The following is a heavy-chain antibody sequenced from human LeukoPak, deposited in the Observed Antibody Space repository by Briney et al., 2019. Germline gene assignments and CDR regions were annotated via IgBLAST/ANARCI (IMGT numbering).Heavy chain of an antibody. CDR3: AXXXXXXXXYXMKYYYYGMDV. CDR1: GGTFSSYA. D-gene: IGHD2-2*01. V-gene: IGHV1-69*04. J-gene: IGHJ6*02. Sequence: SVKVSCKASGGTFSSYAISWVRQAPGQGLEWMGRIIPILGIANYAQKFQGRVTITADKSTSTAYMELSSLRSEDTAVYYCAXXXXXXXXYXMKYYYYGMDVWGQGTTVTVSS. CDR2: IIPILGIA.